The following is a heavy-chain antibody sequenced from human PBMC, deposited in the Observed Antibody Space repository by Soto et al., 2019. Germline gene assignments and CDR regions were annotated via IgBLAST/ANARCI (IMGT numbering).Heavy chain of an antibody. D-gene: IGHD3-9*01. CDR2: IKQDGSEK. V-gene: IGHV3-7*01. CDR3: ARGGNYDILTGLYYFDY. Sequence: PGGSLRLSCAASGFTFSSYWMSWVRQAPGKGLEWVANIKQDGSEKYYVDSVKGRFTISRDNAKNSLYLQMNSLRAEDTAVYYCARGGNYDILTGLYYFDYWGQGTLVTVSS. CDR1: GFTFSSYW. J-gene: IGHJ4*02.